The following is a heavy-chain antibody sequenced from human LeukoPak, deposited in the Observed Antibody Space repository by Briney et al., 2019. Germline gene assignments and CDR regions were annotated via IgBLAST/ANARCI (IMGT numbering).Heavy chain of an antibody. CDR2: IRSKAYGATT. CDR3: TRDCSSTSCYGRVEMDA. CDR1: GFRFGGYA. J-gene: IGHJ6*04. V-gene: IGHV3-49*04. D-gene: IGHD2-2*01. Sequence: GGSLRLSCTASGFRFGGYAMSWVRRAPGQGMEWVGFIRSKAYGATTEYAASVKGRFTISRDDSKTIAYLQMNSLKTEDTAFYYCTRDCSSTSCYGRVEMDAWGKGTTVTVSS.